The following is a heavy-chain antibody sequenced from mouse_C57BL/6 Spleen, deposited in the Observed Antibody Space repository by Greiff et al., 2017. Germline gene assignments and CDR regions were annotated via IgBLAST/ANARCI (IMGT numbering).Heavy chain of an antibody. Sequence: QVQLQQSGAELVKPGASVKISCKASGYAFRSYWMNWVKQRPGKGLEGIGQIYPGDGDTNYNGKFKGKATLTADKSSSTAYMQLSSLTSEDSAVYFCARHPSLLFFDYWGQGTTLTVSS. J-gene: IGHJ2*01. CDR1: GYAFRSYW. V-gene: IGHV1-80*01. CDR2: IYPGDGDT. D-gene: IGHD2-1*01. CDR3: ARHPSLLFFDY.